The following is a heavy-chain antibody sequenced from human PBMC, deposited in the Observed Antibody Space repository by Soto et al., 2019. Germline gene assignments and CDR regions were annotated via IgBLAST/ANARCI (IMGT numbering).Heavy chain of an antibody. CDR2: IYYSGST. V-gene: IGHV4-59*01. Sequence: SETLSLTCTVSGDSISSYYWSWIRQPPGKGLEWIGYIYYSGSTNYNPSLKSRVTISVDMSKNQFSLKMRSVTAADTAVYYCARGSSLDYWGQGTLVTVSS. J-gene: IGHJ4*02. CDR3: ARGSSLDY. CDR1: GDSISSYY.